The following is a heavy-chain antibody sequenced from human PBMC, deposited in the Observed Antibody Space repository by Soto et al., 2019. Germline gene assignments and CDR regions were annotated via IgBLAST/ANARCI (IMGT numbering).Heavy chain of an antibody. Sequence: PSETLSLTCTVSGGSISSGGYYWSWIRQHPGKGLEWIGYIYYSGSTYYNPSLKSRVTISVDTSKNQFSLKLSSVTAADTAVYYCASLAIVATTKHRGGWYFDLWGRGTLVTVSS. CDR2: IYYSGST. J-gene: IGHJ2*01. CDR3: ASLAIVATTKHRGGWYFDL. D-gene: IGHD5-12*01. V-gene: IGHV4-31*03. CDR1: GGSISSGGYY.